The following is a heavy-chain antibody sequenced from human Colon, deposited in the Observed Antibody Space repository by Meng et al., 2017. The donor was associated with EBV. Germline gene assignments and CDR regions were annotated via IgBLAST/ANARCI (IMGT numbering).Heavy chain of an antibody. CDR2: IIHGGSP. CDR3: ARRPTGIDY. J-gene: IGHJ4*02. V-gene: IGHV4-34*12. D-gene: IGHD2-8*02. CDR1: GGSLSGAY. Sequence: LEPWGAGLLKPSETLSLTCAVSGGSLSGAYWNWIRQPPGKGLEWIGEIIHGGSPSYNPSLKSRVTISIDTSKNQLSLMLSSVTAADTAVYYCARRPTGIDYWGQGTLVTVSS.